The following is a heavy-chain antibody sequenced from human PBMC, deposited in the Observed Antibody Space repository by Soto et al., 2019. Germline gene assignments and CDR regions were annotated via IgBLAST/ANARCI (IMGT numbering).Heavy chain of an antibody. J-gene: IGHJ4*02. CDR1: GGSISSYY. V-gene: IGHV4-59*01. CDR3: ARDTGDY. CDR2: IYYSGST. Sequence: SETLSLTCTVSGGSISSYYWSWIRQPPGKGLEWIGYIYYSGSTNYNPSLKSRVTISVDTSKNQFSLKLSSVTAADTAVYYCARDTGDYWGQGTLVTVSS.